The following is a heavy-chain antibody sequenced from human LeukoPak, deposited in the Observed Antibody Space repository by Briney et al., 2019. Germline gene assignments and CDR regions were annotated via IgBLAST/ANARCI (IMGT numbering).Heavy chain of an antibody. D-gene: IGHD2-15*01. V-gene: IGHV3-30*18. CDR3: AKVLSHPYEDDGDY. Sequence: GGSLRLSCAASGFTFSSYGMHWVRQAPGKGLEWVAVISYDGSNKYYADSVKGRFTISRDNSKNTLYLQMNSLRAEDTAVYYCAKVLSHPYEDDGDYWGQGTLVTVSS. CDR2: ISYDGSNK. CDR1: GFTFSSYG. J-gene: IGHJ4*02.